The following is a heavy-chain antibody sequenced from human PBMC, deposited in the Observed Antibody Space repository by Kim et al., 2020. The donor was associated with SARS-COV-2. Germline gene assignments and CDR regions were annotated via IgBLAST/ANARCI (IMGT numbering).Heavy chain of an antibody. J-gene: IGHJ4*02. CDR3: AKDGSGSALDY. V-gene: IGHV3-30*02. Sequence: KYYADSVKGRFTISRDNSKNTLYLQMNSLRAEDTAVYYCAKDGSGSALDYWGQGTLVTVSS. CDR2: K. D-gene: IGHD1-26*01.